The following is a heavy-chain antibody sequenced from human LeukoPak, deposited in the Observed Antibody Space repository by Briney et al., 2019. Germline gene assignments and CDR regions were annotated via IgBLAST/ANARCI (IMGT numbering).Heavy chain of an antibody. V-gene: IGHV3-21*01. J-gene: IGHJ4*02. CDR2: ISSSSSYI. D-gene: IGHD1-1*01. CDR1: GFTFSSYS. CDR3: ARDAVGTTGTTSSDY. Sequence: PGGSLRLSCAASGFTFSSYSMNWVRQAPGKGLEWVSSISSSSSYIYYADSVKGRFTISRDNAKNSLYLQVNSLRAEDTAVYYCARDAVGTTGTTSSDYWGQGTLVTVSS.